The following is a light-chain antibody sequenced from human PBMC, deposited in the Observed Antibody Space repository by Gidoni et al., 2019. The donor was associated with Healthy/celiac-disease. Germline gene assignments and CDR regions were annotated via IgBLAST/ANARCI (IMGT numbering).Light chain of an antibody. CDR3: SSYTSSSTYV. J-gene: IGLJ1*01. CDR2: DVS. CDR1: SSDVGGYNY. V-gene: IGLV2-14*03. Sequence: QSSLTQPASVSGSPGPSITIPCTGTSSDVGGYNYVSWSQQHPGKAPKTMIYDVSNRPSGVSNRFSGSKSGNTASLTISGLQAEDEADYYCSSYTSSSTYVFGTGTKVTVV.